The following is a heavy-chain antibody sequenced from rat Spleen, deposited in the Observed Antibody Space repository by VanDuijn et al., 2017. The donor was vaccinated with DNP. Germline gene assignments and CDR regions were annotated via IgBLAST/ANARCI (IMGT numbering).Heavy chain of an antibody. CDR2: ISYEGSST. Sequence: EVQLVESDGGLVQPGRSLKLSCAASGFTFSNYGMAWVRQAPTKGLEWVASISYEGSSTYYGDSVKGRFTISRDNAKSTLYLQMNSLRSEDTATYYCASSTTRLMDAWGQGASVTVSS. J-gene: IGHJ4*01. V-gene: IGHV5-22*01. D-gene: IGHD1-10*01. CDR3: ASSTTRLMDA. CDR1: GFTFSNYG.